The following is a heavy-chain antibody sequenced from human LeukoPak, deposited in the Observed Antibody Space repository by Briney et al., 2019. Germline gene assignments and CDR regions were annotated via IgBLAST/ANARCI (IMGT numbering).Heavy chain of an antibody. CDR3: ARQSRSLNWFDP. CDR2: IYYSGST. V-gene: IGHV4-59*08. J-gene: IGHJ5*02. D-gene: IGHD3-16*01. CDR1: GGCISSYY. Sequence: SETLSLTCTVSGGCISSYYWSWIRQPPGKGLEWIGYIYYSGSTSYNPSLKSRVTISVDTSKNQFSLKLSSVTAADTAVYYCARQSRSLNWFDPWGQGTLVTVSS.